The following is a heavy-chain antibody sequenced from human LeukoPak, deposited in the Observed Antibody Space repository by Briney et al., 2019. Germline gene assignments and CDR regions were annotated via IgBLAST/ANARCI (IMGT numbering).Heavy chain of an antibody. CDR2: ISAYNGDT. V-gene: IGHV1-18*01. CDR1: GGTFSSYA. J-gene: IGHJ4*02. D-gene: IGHD5-24*01. CDR3: GRVDMATTKDY. Sequence: GASVKVSCKASGGTFSSYAISWVRQAPGQGLEWMEWISAYNGDTKYGQNFQGRVTMTTDTSTTTAYMDLRSLSSDDTAVYYCGRVDMATTKDYWGQGTLVTVSS.